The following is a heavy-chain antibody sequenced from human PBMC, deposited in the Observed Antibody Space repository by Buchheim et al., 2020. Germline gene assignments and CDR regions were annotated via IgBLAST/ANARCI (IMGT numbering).Heavy chain of an antibody. CDR2: ISSSGDTT. CDR1: GFTFSNSA. J-gene: IGHJ4*02. CDR3: AKEEVPNDY. V-gene: IGHV3-23*01. Sequence: EAQLLESGGGLVQPGGSLRLSCAVSGFTFSNSAMTWVRQAPGKGLEWVSAISSSGDTTYYADSVMGRFTISRDTSKSTRYLQMNSLRVGDTAVYYCAKEEVPNDYWGLGTL.